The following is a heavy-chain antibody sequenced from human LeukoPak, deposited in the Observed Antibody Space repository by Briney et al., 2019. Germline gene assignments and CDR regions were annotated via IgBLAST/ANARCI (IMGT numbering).Heavy chain of an antibody. CDR3: VKSIASRGEILFDT. J-gene: IGHJ3*02. V-gene: IGHV4-59*01. Sequence: SETLSLTRNVSNGSINSYYWGWIRQPPGKGLEFIGYIHYSGSTNYNPSLKSRVAISAEKSKNQFSLKLNSVTAADTALYFCVKSIASRGEILFDTWGLGTMVTVSS. CDR1: NGSINSYY. D-gene: IGHD6-6*01. CDR2: IHYSGST.